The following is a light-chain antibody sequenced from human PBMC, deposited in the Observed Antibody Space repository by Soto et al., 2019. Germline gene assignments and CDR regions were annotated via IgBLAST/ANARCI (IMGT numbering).Light chain of an antibody. Sequence: ELVINLAPATLSVSPREGATLYCRASQSVSSYLAWYQQKPGQAPRLLIYGASTRATGIPARFSGRGSGTEFTLTISSLQSEDSVVYYCQHYNIWTLPFCQGTKVDIK. CDR3: QHYNIWTLP. CDR2: GAS. J-gene: IGKJ1*01. V-gene: IGKV3-15*01. CDR1: QSVSSY.